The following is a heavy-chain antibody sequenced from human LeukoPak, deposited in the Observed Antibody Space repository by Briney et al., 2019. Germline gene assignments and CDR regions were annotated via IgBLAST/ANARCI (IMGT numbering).Heavy chain of an antibody. J-gene: IGHJ4*02. CDR3: ARGRVGATTCFDY. CDR2: IYSGGST. CDR1: GFIVSSSY. D-gene: IGHD1-26*01. Sequence: GGSLRLSCAASGFIVSSSYMTWVRQAPGEGLEWVSVIYSGGSTYYADSVKGRFTISRDSSKNTLYLQMNGPRAEDTAVYYCARGRVGATTCFDYWGQGTLVTVSS. V-gene: IGHV3-66*02.